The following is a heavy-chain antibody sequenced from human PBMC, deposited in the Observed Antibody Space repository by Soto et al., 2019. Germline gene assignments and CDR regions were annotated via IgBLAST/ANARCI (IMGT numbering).Heavy chain of an antibody. CDR1: GYSFSSDV. V-gene: IGHV1-46*01. Sequence: ASVKVSCKASGYSFSSDVIHWVRQAPGQGLERLGVIKPSRGVTNYSQKCQGRVTMTRDTSTNTVYMDLTGLRSEDTAMYYGARAAYSSSSFRFDLWGRETPVTVSS. CDR3: ARAAYSSSSFRFDL. CDR2: IKPSRGVT. D-gene: IGHD6-6*01. J-gene: IGHJ4*02.